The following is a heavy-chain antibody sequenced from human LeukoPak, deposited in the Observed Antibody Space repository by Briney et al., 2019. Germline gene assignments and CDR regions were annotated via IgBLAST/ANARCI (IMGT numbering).Heavy chain of an antibody. CDR2: IIPILGIA. CDR1: GGTFSSYA. Sequence: SVKVSCKASGGTFSSYAISWVRQAPGQGLEWMGRIIPILGIANYAQKFQGRVTITADKSTSTAYMELSSLRSDDTAVYYCARADSVPAGDYHYWYMDVWGKGTTVTVSS. D-gene: IGHD2-2*01. J-gene: IGHJ6*03. V-gene: IGHV1-69*04. CDR3: ARADSVPAGDYHYWYMDV.